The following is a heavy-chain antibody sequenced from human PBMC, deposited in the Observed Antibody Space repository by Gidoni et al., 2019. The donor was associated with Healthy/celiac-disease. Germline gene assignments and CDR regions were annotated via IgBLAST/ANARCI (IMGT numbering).Heavy chain of an antibody. J-gene: IGHJ4*02. V-gene: IGHV3-21*01. CDR3: ARTYGDYED. CDR2: ISSSSSYI. CDR1: GFTFSSYS. Sequence: EVQLVESGGGLVKPGGSLRLSCAAPGFTFSSYSMNWVRQAPGKGLEWVSSISSSSSYIYYAASVKGRFTISRDNAKNSLYLQMNSLRAEDTAVYYCARTYGDYEDWGQGTLVTVSS. D-gene: IGHD4-17*01.